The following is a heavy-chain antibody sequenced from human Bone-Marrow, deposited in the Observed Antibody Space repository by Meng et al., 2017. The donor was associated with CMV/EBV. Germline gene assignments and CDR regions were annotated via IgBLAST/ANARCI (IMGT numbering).Heavy chain of an antibody. V-gene: IGHV3-21*01. CDR1: GFTFSSYS. Sequence: GESLKISCAASGFTFSSYSMNWVRQAPGKGLEWVSSISSSSSYIYYADSVKGRFTISRDNAKNSLYLQMNSLRAEDTAVYYCARDGTYYDFWSGYYAPMPYYYYGMDVWGQGTTVTGSS. CDR2: ISSSSSYI. CDR3: ARDGTYYDFWSGYYAPMPYYYYGMDV. J-gene: IGHJ6*02. D-gene: IGHD3-3*01.